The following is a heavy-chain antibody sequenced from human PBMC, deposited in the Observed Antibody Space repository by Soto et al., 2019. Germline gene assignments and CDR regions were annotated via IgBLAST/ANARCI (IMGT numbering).Heavy chain of an antibody. Sequence: GSSVKVSCKASGYRFTSYGISWVRQAPGQGLEWMGWISAYNGNTNYAQKLQGRVTMTTDTSTSTAYMELRSLRSDDTAVYYCARDGSGRYDYIWGSYRYTGITAFDIWGQGTMVTVSS. CDR2: ISAYNGNT. CDR1: GYRFTSYG. J-gene: IGHJ3*02. D-gene: IGHD3-16*02. CDR3: ARDGSGRYDYIWGSYRYTGITAFDI. V-gene: IGHV1-18*01.